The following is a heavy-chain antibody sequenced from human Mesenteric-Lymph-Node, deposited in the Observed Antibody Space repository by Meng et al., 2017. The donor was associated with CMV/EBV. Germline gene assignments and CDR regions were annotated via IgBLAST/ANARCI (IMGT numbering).Heavy chain of an antibody. J-gene: IGHJ4*02. V-gene: IGHV3-74*01. D-gene: IGHD3-9*01. CDR1: GFTFSTHW. CDR3: VRLNTLTPFDY. CDR2: INPDGSST. Sequence: GESLKISCAASGFTFSTHWMHWVRQAPGKGLVWVSRINPDGSSTSYADSVKGRFTISRDNAKNTLYLQMNSLRAEDPAVYYCVRLNTLTPFDYWGQGTLVTVSS.